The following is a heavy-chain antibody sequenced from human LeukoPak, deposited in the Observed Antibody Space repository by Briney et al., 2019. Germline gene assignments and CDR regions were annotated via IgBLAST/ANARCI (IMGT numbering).Heavy chain of an antibody. CDR3: AKSYNGYESKPDY. V-gene: IGHV3-23*01. CDR2: ISNSGGRT. D-gene: IGHD5-12*01. J-gene: IGHJ4*02. Sequence: GESLRLSCAASGFTFSSYGMHWVRQAPGKGLEWVSSISNSGGRTFYTDSVKGRFTISRDNSKITLYLQMNSLRAEDTAVYYCAKSYNGYESKPDYWGQGTLVTVSS. CDR1: GFTFSSYG.